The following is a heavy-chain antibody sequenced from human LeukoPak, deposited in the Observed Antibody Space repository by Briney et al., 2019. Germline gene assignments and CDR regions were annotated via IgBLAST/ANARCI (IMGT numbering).Heavy chain of an antibody. CDR1: GGSISSSSYY. CDR3: ARVGTVVVPAAIGY. D-gene: IGHD2-2*01. Sequence: SETLSLTCTVSGGSISSSSYYWGWIRQPPGKGLEWIGSIYYSGSTYYNPSLKSRVTISVDTSKNQFSLKLNSVTAADTAVYYCARVGTVVVPAAIGYWGQGTLVTVSS. V-gene: IGHV4-39*01. J-gene: IGHJ4*02. CDR2: IYYSGST.